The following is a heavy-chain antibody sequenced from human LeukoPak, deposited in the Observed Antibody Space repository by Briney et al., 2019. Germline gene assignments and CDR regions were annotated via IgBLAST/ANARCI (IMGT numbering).Heavy chain of an antibody. V-gene: IGHV1-69*04. CDR1: GGTFSGYA. J-gene: IGHJ4*02. CDR2: IIPILGIA. D-gene: IGHD5-18*01. CDR3: ARSGYSYGKNQRGEGTESFDY. Sequence: SVKVSCKASGGTFSGYAISWVRQAPGQGLEWMGRIIPILGIANYAQKFQGRVTITADKSTSTAYMELSSLRSEDTAVYYCARSGYSYGKNQRGEGTESFDYWGQGTLVTVSS.